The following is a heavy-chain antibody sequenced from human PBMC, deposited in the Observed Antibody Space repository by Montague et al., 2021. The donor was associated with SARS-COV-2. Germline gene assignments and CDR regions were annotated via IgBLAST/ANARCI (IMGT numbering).Heavy chain of an antibody. CDR1: GGSFSDYF. CDR3: ARGRQHFNMIVVVMTGGEYYFDY. J-gene: IGHJ4*02. V-gene: IGHV4-34*01. D-gene: IGHD3-22*01. Sequence: SETLSLTCAVYGGSFSDYFWTWIRQPPGKGLEWIGEINHRGTSNYNPSLKSRVSISVDTSKNQFSLYLGSVTAADTAVHYCARGRQHFNMIVVVMTGGEYYFDYWGQGTLVTVSS. CDR2: INHRGTS.